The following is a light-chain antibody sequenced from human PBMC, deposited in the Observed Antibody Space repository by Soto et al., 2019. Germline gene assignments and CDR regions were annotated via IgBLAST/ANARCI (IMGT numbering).Light chain of an antibody. Sequence: QSALTQPPSASGSPGQSVTISCTGTGSDVGSYNYVSWYQQHPGKAPKLIIYEVSKWPSGVPDRFSGSKSGNTASLTVSGLQAEDEADYYCSSYAGSNNYVVFGGGTKVTVL. V-gene: IGLV2-8*01. CDR2: EVS. CDR3: SSYAGSNNYVV. CDR1: GSDVGSYNY. J-gene: IGLJ2*01.